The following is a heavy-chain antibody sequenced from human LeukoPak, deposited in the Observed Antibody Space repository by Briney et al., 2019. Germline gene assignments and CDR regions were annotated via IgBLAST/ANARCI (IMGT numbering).Heavy chain of an antibody. Sequence: GGSLRLSCAASEFTFSKYAMNWVRQAPGKGLEWVSGINGSGVITFYADSVKGRFTISRDNSKNTLYLQMNSLRVEGTAIYYCAKDSSQGGDYFDSWGQGTLVTVSS. CDR1: EFTFSKYA. CDR2: INGSGVIT. J-gene: IGHJ4*02. D-gene: IGHD3-16*01. CDR3: AKDSSQGGDYFDS. V-gene: IGHV3-23*01.